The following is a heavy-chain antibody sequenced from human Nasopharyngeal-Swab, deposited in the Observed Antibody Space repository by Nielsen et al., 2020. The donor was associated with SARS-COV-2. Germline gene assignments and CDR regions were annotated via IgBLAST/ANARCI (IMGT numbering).Heavy chain of an antibody. D-gene: IGHD2-2*02. CDR2: ISSSSSTI. Sequence: GVSLRLSCAASGFTFSSYSMNWVRQAPGKGLEWVSYISSSSSTIYYADSVKGRFTISRDNAKNSLYLQMNSLRAEDTAVYYCARVPNIVVVPAAIRVDYYYMDVWGKGTTVTVSS. CDR1: GFTFSSYS. J-gene: IGHJ6*03. CDR3: ARVPNIVVVPAAIRVDYYYMDV. V-gene: IGHV3-48*01.